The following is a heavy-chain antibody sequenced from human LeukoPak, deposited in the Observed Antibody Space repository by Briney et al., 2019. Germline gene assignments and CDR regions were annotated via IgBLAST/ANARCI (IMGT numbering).Heavy chain of an antibody. D-gene: IGHD3-22*01. Sequence: ASVKVSCKASGYTFTSYYMHWVRQAPGQGLEWMGGFDPEDGETIYAQKFQGRVTMTEDTSTDTAYMELSSLRSEDTAVYYCACSGYYLWYFDYWGQGTLVTVSS. CDR3: ACSGYYLWYFDY. V-gene: IGHV1-24*01. J-gene: IGHJ4*02. CDR1: GYTFTSYY. CDR2: FDPEDGET.